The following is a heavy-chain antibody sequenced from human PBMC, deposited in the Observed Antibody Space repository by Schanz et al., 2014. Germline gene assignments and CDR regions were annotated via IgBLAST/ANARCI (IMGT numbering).Heavy chain of an antibody. V-gene: IGHV3-23*01. J-gene: IGHJ4*02. D-gene: IGHD2-15*01. Sequence: EVQLLESGGGLVQPGGSLRLSCAASRFTFSSYAMSWVRQAPGKGLEWVSAISDSGDLTYYADSVKGRFTISRDNSKNTLYLRMISLRAEDTAMFYCAREIPAGGHFDYWGQGTLVTVSS. CDR3: AREIPAGGHFDY. CDR2: ISDSGDLT. CDR1: RFTFSSYA.